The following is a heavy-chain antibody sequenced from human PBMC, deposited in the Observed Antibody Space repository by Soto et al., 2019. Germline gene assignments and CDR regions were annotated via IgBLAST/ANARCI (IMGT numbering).Heavy chain of an antibody. V-gene: IGHV5-51*01. D-gene: IGHD5-18*01. CDR1: GYSFTSYW. CDR2: IYPGDSDT. CDR3: ATSFVDTAMDHPYYFDY. J-gene: IGHJ4*02. Sequence: GESLKISCKGSGYSFTSYWIGWVRQMPGKGLEWMGIIYPGDSDTRYSPSFQGQVTISADKSISTAYLQWSSLKASDTAMYYCATSFVDTAMDHPYYFDYWGQGTLVTVSS.